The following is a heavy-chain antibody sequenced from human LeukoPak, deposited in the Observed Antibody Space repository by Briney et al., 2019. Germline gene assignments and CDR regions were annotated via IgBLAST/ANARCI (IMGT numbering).Heavy chain of an antibody. CDR2: MNPNSANA. V-gene: IGHV1-8*03. Sequence: ASVKVSCKASGYTFTSYDINWVRQATGQGLEWMGWMNPNSANADYAQKFQGRVTITRNTSISTAYMELSSLRFEDTALYYCARDLLGWELHYFDYWGQGTLVTVSS. CDR1: GYTFTSYD. J-gene: IGHJ4*02. CDR3: ARDLLGWELHYFDY. D-gene: IGHD1-26*01.